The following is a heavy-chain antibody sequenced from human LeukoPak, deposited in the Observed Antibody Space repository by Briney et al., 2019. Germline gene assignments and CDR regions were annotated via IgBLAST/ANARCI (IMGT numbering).Heavy chain of an antibody. J-gene: IGHJ5*02. V-gene: IGHV1-8*01. CDR1: GYTFTSYD. D-gene: IGHD3-22*01. CDR3: ARVSGYGYDSSGYYYNWFDP. CDR2: MNPNSGNT. Sequence: ASVKVSCKASGYTFTSYDINWVRQATGQGLEWMGWMNPNSGNTGYAQKFQGRVTMTRNTSISTAYMELSSLRSEDTAVYYCARVSGYGYDSSGYYYNWFDPWGQGTLVTVSS.